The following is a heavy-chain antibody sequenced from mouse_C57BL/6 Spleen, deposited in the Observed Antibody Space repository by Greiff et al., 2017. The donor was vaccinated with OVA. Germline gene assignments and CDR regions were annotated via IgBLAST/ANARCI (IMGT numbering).Heavy chain of an antibody. V-gene: IGHV5-6*01. CDR3: ARPLDSSGYWVAY. Sequence: EVHLVESGGDLVKPGGSLKLSCAASGFTFSSYGMSWVRQTPDKRLEWVATISSGGSYTYYPDSVKGRFTISRDNAKNTLYLQMSSLKSEDTAMYYCARPLDSSGYWVAYWGQGTLVTVSA. CDR2: ISSGGSYT. D-gene: IGHD3-2*02. CDR1: GFTFSSYG. J-gene: IGHJ3*01.